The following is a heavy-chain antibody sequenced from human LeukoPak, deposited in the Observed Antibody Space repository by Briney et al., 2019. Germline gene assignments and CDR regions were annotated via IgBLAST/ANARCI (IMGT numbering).Heavy chain of an antibody. CDR3: ARDSAVEMATIFNY. D-gene: IGHD5-24*01. J-gene: IGHJ4*02. V-gene: IGHV3-21*01. Sequence: KSGGSLGLSCAASGFTFSSYSMNWVRQAPGKGLEWVSSISSSSSYIYYAGSAKGRFTISRDNAKNSLYLQMNSLRAEDTAVYYCARDSAVEMATIFNYWGQGTLVTVSS. CDR2: ISSSSSYI. CDR1: GFTFSSYS.